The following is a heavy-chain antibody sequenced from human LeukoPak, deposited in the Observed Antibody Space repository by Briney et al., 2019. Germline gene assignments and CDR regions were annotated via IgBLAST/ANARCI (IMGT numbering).Heavy chain of an antibody. CDR2: ISGSGGST. D-gene: IGHD5-18*01. V-gene: IGHV3-23*01. CDR3: AKSLGYSYGHPFDY. Sequence: GGSLRLSCAASGFTFSSYAMSWVRQAPGKGLEGVSAISGSGGSTYYADSVRGRFTISRDNSKNTLYLQMNSLRAEDTAVYYCAKSLGYSYGHPFDYWGQGTLVTVSS. J-gene: IGHJ4*02. CDR1: GFTFSSYA.